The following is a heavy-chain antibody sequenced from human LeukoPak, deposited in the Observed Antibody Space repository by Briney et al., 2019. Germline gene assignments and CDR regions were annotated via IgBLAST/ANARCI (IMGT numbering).Heavy chain of an antibody. D-gene: IGHD6-13*01. CDR1: GYTFTGYY. J-gene: IGHJ5*02. CDR2: INPNSGGT. V-gene: IGHV1-2*02. CDR3: AASLIAAAGLYNWFDP. Sequence: GASVKVSCKASGYTFTGYYMHWVRQAPGQGLEWMGWINPNSGGTNYAQKFQGRVTMTRDTSISTAYMELSRLRSDDTAVYYCAASLIAAAGLYNWFDPWGQGTLVTVSS.